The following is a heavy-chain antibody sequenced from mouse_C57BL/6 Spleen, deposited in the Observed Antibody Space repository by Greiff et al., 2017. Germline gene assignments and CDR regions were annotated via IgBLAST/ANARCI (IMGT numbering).Heavy chain of an antibody. D-gene: IGHD2-2*01. Sequence: EVQLQQSGPELVKPGASVKMSCKASGYTFTDYNMHWVKQSHGKSLEWIGYINPNNGGTSYNQKFKGKATLTVNKSSITAYMELRSLTSEDSAVYYCARAYGYDDGYYFDYWGQGTTLTVSS. V-gene: IGHV1-22*01. CDR1: GYTFTDYN. CDR3: ARAYGYDDGYYFDY. J-gene: IGHJ2*01. CDR2: INPNNGGT.